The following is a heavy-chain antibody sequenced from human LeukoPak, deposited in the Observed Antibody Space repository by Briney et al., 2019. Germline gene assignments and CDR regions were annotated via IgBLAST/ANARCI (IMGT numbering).Heavy chain of an antibody. J-gene: IGHJ4*02. CDR3: ERKKSGYSTSSDY. Sequence: RESLKISCKGSGYSFTSYWIGWVRQLPGKGLEWMGIIYPGDSDTRYSPSFQGQVTISADKSISTAYLQWNSLKASDTAMYYCERKKSGYSTSSDYWGQGTLVTVSS. CDR2: IYPGDSDT. CDR1: GYSFTSYW. V-gene: IGHV5-51*01. D-gene: IGHD6-6*01.